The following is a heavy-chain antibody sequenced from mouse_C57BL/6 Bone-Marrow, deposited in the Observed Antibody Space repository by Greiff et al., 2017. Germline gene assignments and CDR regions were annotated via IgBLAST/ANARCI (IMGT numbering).Heavy chain of an antibody. CDR1: GYTFTSYW. CDR3: ARSDCWWYFDV. Sequence: QVQLKQPGAELVKPGASVKLSCKASGYTFTSYWMHWVKQRPGQGLEWIGMIHPNSGSTNYNEKFKSKATLTVDKSSSTAYMQLSSLTSEDSAVYCCARSDCWWYFDVWGTGGTVTVSS. CDR2: IHPNSGST. J-gene: IGHJ1*03. V-gene: IGHV1-64*01.